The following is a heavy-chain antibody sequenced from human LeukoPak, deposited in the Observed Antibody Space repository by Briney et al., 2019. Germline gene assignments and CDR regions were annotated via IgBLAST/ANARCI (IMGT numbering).Heavy chain of an antibody. V-gene: IGHV4-61*02. J-gene: IGHJ4*02. CDR2: IYTTWST. Sequence: SETLSLTCTVSGGSITSGSYYWSWIRQPAGKGLEWIGRIYTTWSTNYDPSLKSRVTISVDTSKNQFSLKLSSVTAADTAVYYCARGQKARLWFGELFRVLGYYFDYWGQGTLVTVSS. CDR3: ARGQKARLWFGELFRVLGYYFDY. D-gene: IGHD3-10*01. CDR1: GGSITSGSYY.